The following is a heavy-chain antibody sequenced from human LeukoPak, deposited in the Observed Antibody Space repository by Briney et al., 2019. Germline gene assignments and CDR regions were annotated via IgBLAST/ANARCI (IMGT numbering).Heavy chain of an antibody. CDR1: GFTFSSYG. Sequence: PGGSLRLSCAASGFTFSSYGMHWVRQAPGKGLEWVAFIRYDGSNKYYADSVKGRFTISRDNSKNTLYLQMNSLRAEDTAVYYCARHPPLPSAGWGQGTLVTVSS. CDR2: IRYDGSNK. D-gene: IGHD3-10*01. J-gene: IGHJ4*02. CDR3: ARHPPLPSAG. V-gene: IGHV3-30*02.